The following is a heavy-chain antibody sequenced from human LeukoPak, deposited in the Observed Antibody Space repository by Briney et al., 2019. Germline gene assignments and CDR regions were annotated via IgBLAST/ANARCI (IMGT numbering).Heavy chain of an antibody. V-gene: IGHV3-23*01. CDR2: IYANSGTT. CDR1: GFAFSVYA. D-gene: IGHD6-19*01. Sequence: GGSLRLSCAASGFAFSVYAMSWLRQPPGKGLEWVSTIYANSGTTSYAASVRGRFTISRDNSKNTLYLQLNTLRADDTATYYCAKPISGGLAVTADWFHPWGQGTLVVVSS. J-gene: IGHJ5*01. CDR3: AKPISGGLAVTADWFHP.